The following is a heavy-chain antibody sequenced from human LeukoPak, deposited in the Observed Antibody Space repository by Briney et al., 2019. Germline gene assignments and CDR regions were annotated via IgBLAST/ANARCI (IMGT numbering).Heavy chain of an antibody. V-gene: IGHV3-9*01. CDR2: ISWDSGTI. J-gene: IGHJ2*01. CDR1: GFTFGGYA. Sequence: GRSLRLSCAGSGFTFGGYAIHWVRQAPGKGLEWVSGISWDSGTIVYADSVKGRFTISRDNSKNSLYLQMNSLRAEDTAFYYCAKDRVAGIGYWFFDLWGRGTLVTVSS. D-gene: IGHD6-19*01. CDR3: AKDRVAGIGYWFFDL.